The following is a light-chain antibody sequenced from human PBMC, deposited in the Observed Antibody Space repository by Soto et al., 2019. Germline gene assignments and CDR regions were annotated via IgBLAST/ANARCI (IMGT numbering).Light chain of an antibody. Sequence: DIQMTQSPSSLSASIGDRVTITCRASQDISNFLAWYQQKPGKAPKVLIYAASSLQSGAPSRFSGSGSGTDFTLTINSLQPEDVATYYRQKYNRAPRTFGQGTEVEIK. J-gene: IGKJ1*01. CDR1: QDISNF. V-gene: IGKV1-27*01. CDR3: QKYNRAPRT. CDR2: AAS.